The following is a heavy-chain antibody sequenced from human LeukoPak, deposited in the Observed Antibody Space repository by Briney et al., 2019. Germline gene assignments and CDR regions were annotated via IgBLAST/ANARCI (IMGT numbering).Heavy chain of an antibody. D-gene: IGHD6-13*01. Sequence: GESLKISCKGSGYSFTSYWIGWVRQMPGKGLEWMGIIYPGDSDTRYSPSFQGQVTISADKSISTAYLQWSSLKASGTAMYYCARPSWWSSSPPEYYFDYWGQGTLVTVSS. CDR3: ARPSWWSSSPPEYYFDY. CDR2: IYPGDSDT. J-gene: IGHJ4*02. V-gene: IGHV5-51*01. CDR1: GYSFTSYW.